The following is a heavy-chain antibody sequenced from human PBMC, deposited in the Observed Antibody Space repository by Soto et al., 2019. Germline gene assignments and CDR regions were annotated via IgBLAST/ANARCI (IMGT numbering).Heavy chain of an antibody. J-gene: IGHJ4*02. CDR1: GGSVSSGSYY. D-gene: IGHD5-12*01. CDR3: ARGEMATITRLGY. CDR2: IYYSGST. V-gene: IGHV4-61*01. Sequence: QVQLQESGPGLVKPSETLSLTCTVSGGSVSSGSYYWSWIRQPPGKGLEWIGYIYYSGSTNYNPSLKSRVTISVYTSKNHFSLKLSSVTAADTAVYYCARGEMATITRLGYWGQGTLVTVSS.